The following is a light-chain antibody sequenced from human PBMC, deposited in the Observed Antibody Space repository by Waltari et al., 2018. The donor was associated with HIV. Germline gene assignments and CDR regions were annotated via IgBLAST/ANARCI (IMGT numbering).Light chain of an antibody. CDR1: SSDVGGYNY. CDR2: DVS. V-gene: IGLV2-14*01. Sequence: QSALAQPASVSGSPGQSITTSCTGTSSDVGGYNYVSWYQQYAGKAPKLMIYDVSNRPSGVSNRFSGSKSGNTASLTISGLQTEDEADYYCGSYTSSSTLVFGTGTKVTVL. CDR3: GSYTSSSTLV. J-gene: IGLJ1*01.